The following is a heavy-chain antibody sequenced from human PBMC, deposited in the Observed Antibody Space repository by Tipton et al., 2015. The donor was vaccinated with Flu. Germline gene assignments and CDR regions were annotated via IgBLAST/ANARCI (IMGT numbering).Heavy chain of an antibody. Sequence: SLRLSCAVAGISVGGDYLSWVRQAPGKGLEWVSVIHAGGSTHNADSVKDRFSISRDESKNMVYLQMNSLRAGDTAVYYCARGMNLDSWGQGALVTVSS. V-gene: IGHV3-66*02. D-gene: IGHD1-14*01. CDR2: IHAGGST. J-gene: IGHJ4*02. CDR1: GISVGGDY. CDR3: ARGMNLDS.